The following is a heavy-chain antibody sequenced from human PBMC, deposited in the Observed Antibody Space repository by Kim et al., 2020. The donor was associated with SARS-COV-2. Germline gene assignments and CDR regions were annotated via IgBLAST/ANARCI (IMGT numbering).Heavy chain of an antibody. CDR3: ARETTVLGAFDI. V-gene: IGHV6-1*01. J-gene: IGHJ3*02. D-gene: IGHD1-1*01. Sequence: DYAVSGKSRITINPDPSKNQFSLQLNSVTPEDTAVYYCARETTVLGAFDIWGQGTMVTVSS.